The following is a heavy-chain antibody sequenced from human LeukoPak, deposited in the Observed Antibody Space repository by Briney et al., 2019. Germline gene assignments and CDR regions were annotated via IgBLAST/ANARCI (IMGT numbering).Heavy chain of an antibody. CDR3: AELGITMIGGV. D-gene: IGHD3-10*02. Sequence: GGSLRLSCAASGFTFSSYEMNWVRRAPGNGLEWVSYISSSGSTIYYADSVKGRFTISRDNAKNSLYLQVNSLRAEDTAVYYCAELGITMIGGVWGKGTTVTISS. CDR1: GFTFSSYE. J-gene: IGHJ6*04. CDR2: ISSSGSTI. V-gene: IGHV3-48*03.